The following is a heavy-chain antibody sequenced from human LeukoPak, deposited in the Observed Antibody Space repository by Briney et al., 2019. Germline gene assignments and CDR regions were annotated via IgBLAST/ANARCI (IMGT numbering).Heavy chain of an antibody. CDR3: AREGGPTTDI. D-gene: IGHD3-9*01. CDR1: GGSISSYY. V-gene: IGHV4-59*01. J-gene: IGHJ4*02. Sequence: PPETLSLTCTVSGGSISSYYWSWIRQPPGKGLEWIGYIYYSGSTNYNPSLKSRVTISVDTSKNQFSLKLSSVTAADTAVYYCAREGGPTTDIWGQGTLVTVSS. CDR2: IYYSGST.